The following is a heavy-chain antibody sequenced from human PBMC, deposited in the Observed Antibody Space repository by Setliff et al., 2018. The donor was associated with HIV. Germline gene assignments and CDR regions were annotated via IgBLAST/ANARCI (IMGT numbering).Heavy chain of an antibody. CDR3: SRDDLYGGNSFDY. CDR1: GFTFSNAW. CDR2: IKSKTDGGTT. J-gene: IGHJ4*02. D-gene: IGHD4-17*01. Sequence: PGGSLRLSCAASGFTFSNAWMSWVRQAPGKGLEWVGRIKSKTDGGTTDYAAPVKGRFTISRDDSKNTLYLQMNSLKTEDTAVYYCSRDDLYGGNSFDYWGQGTLVTVSS. V-gene: IGHV3-15*01.